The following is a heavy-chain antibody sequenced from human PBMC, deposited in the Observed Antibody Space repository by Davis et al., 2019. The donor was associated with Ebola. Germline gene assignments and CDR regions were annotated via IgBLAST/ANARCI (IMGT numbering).Heavy chain of an antibody. CDR2: IYHSGST. Sequence: GSLRLSCAVSGGSISSSNWWSWVRQPPGKGLEWIGEIYHSGSTNYNPSLKSRVTISVDKSKNQFSLQLNSVTPEDTAVYYCARDRLLWFGEFDPWGQGTLVTVSS. J-gene: IGHJ5*02. CDR1: GGSISSSNW. CDR3: ARDRLLWFGEFDP. D-gene: IGHD3-10*01. V-gene: IGHV4-4*02.